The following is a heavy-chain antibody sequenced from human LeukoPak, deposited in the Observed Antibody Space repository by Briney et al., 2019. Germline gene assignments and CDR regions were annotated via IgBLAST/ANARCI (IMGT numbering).Heavy chain of an antibody. CDR2: VNSCGNST. CDR1: GFTFSKYW. V-gene: IGHV3-74*01. D-gene: IGHD2/OR15-2a*01. J-gene: IGHJ3*02. CDR3: ARDLLLPSLAFDI. Sequence: QPGGSLRLSCAVSGFTFSKYWEHGVREATGKGAVWVARVNSCGNSTIHAHSVRGRFTISRDNAKNTLYLQMNSLRAEDTAVYYCARDLLLPSLAFDIWGQGTMVTVSS.